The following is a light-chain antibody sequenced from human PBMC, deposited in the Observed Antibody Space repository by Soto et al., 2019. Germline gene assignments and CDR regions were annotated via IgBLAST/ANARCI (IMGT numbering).Light chain of an antibody. CDR1: QSINTF. CDR2: AAS. CDR3: QQSYSNPWT. Sequence: DIQMTQSPSSLSASVGDRVTITCRASQSINTFLNWYQQKPGKDPKPLIYAASSLQSGVPSRFSGSGSGTDFTLAISSLQPEDFATYYCQQSYSNPWTFGQGTKVEI. V-gene: IGKV1-39*01. J-gene: IGKJ1*01.